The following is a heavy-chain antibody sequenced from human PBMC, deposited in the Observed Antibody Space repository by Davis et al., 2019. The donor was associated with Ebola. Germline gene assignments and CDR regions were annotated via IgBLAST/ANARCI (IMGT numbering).Heavy chain of an antibody. CDR1: GFIFRCYV. Sequence: GESLKISCAASGFIFRCYVMSLVRQAPGKGLELVSTFGTSGDTYYADLVKGRFTISRDNSKNILYLQMNGLRVDDTAIYYCAKDTSNIWFDTWGQGTMVTVSS. V-gene: IGHV3-23*01. CDR3: AKDTSNIWFDT. J-gene: IGHJ3*02. D-gene: IGHD1-26*01. CDR2: FGTSGDT.